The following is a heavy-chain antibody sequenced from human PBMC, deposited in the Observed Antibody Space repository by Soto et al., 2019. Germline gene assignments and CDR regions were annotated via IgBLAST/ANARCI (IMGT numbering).Heavy chain of an antibody. CDR1: GYTFTTYA. CDR3: ARGKTSYYDTSGYYSFDS. Sequence: ASVKVSCKASGYTFTTYAMHWVRQAPGQRLEWMGWINAGNGNTKYSQKFQGRVTITRDTSASTAYMELSSLRSEDTAVYYCARGKTSYYDTSGYYSFDSWGQGTLGTVSS. J-gene: IGHJ4*02. V-gene: IGHV1-3*01. CDR2: INAGNGNT. D-gene: IGHD3-22*01.